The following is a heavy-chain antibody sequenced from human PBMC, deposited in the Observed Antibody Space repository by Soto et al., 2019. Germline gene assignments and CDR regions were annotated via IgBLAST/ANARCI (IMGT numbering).Heavy chain of an antibody. CDR2: INSDGSTT. CDR3: AVLATWWPSLDS. CDR1: GFTFGHFW. D-gene: IGHD1-1*01. J-gene: IGHJ5*02. V-gene: IGHV3-74*01. Sequence: GGSLRLSCVASGFTFGHFWIQWVRQAPGKGLVWVSHINSDGSTTNYADSVRGRFTISRDNAKNTVYLQMNSLRFDDTAVYYCAVLATWWPSLDSWGPGTRVTVSP.